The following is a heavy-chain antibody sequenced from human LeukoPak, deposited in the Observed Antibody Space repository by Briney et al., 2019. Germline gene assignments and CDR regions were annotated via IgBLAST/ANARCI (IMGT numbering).Heavy chain of an antibody. Sequence: GGSLRLSCAASGFTFSNYCMHWVRQAPGKGLVWVSRISSDGTSTSSADSVKGRFTISRDNAKNTLYLQMNSLGAEDTAVYYCARARYCYSTNCYYFDYWGQGTLVTVSS. CDR3: ARARYCYSTNCYYFDY. J-gene: IGHJ4*02. D-gene: IGHD2-2*01. V-gene: IGHV3-74*01. CDR2: ISSDGTST. CDR1: GFTFSNYC.